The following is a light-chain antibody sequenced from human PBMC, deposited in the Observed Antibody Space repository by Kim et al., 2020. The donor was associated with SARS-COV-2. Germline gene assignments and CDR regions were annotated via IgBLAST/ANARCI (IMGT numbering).Light chain of an antibody. CDR1: VLAKKY. Sequence: SYELTQPSSVSVSPGQTARITCSGDVLAKKYVRWFQQKPGQAPVLVIYKDSERPSGIPERFSGSSSGTTLTLTISGAQAEDAADYYCYSAADNNLVFGGGTQLTVL. V-gene: IGLV3-27*01. CDR3: YSAADNNLV. J-gene: IGLJ2*01. CDR2: KDS.